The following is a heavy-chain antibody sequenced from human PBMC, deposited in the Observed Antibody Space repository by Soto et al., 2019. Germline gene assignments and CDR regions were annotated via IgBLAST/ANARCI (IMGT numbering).Heavy chain of an antibody. Sequence: GGSLRLSCTASGFTFGDYAMSWFRQAPGKGLEWVGFIRSKAYGGTTEYAASVKGRFTISRDDSKSIAYLQMNSLKTEDTAVYYCTIDIDRGSSWFFDYWGQGTLVTVSS. J-gene: IGHJ4*02. CDR3: TIDIDRGSSWFFDY. D-gene: IGHD6-13*01. CDR1: GFTFGDYA. CDR2: IRSKAYGGTT. V-gene: IGHV3-49*03.